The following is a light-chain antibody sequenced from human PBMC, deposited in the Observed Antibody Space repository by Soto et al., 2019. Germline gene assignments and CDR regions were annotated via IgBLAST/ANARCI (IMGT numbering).Light chain of an antibody. J-gene: IGKJ3*01. CDR2: KAS. CDR3: QQYDTYPFT. CDR1: QSIINW. Sequence: DIQMTQSPSTLSASIGDRVTITCRASQSIINWLAWYQQKPGKAPKVLIYKASSLESGVPSRFSGSESGTEFTLAINSLQPDDFATYYCQQYDTYPFTFGPGTKVDIK. V-gene: IGKV1-5*03.